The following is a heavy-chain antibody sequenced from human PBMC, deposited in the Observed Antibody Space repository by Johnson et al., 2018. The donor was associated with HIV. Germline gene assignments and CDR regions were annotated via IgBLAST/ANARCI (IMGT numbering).Heavy chain of an antibody. Sequence: VQLVESGGGVVRPGGSLRLSCAASGFTFDDYGMNWVRQAPGKGLEWVSGINWNGGSTGYADSVKGRFTISRDNCKNMLYLQMDSLRVEDTAVYFCLQDGYCSSANCHTGAFDIWGQGTMVTVSS. CDR1: GFTFDDYG. J-gene: IGHJ3*02. V-gene: IGHV3-20*04. D-gene: IGHD2-2*02. CDR3: LQDGYCSSANCHTGAFDI. CDR2: INWNGGST.